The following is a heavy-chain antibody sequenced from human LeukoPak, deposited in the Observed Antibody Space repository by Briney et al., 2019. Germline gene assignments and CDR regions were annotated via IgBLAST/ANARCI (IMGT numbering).Heavy chain of an antibody. CDR3: ARRPTYYYGSGSKFDY. Sequence: PSETLSLTCAVYGGSFSGYYWSWIRQPPGKGLEWIGEINHSGSTNYNPSLKSRVTISVGTSKNQFSLKLSSVTAADTALYYCARRPTYYYGSGSKFDYWGQGTLVTVSS. CDR2: INHSGST. J-gene: IGHJ4*02. V-gene: IGHV4-34*01. D-gene: IGHD3-10*01. CDR1: GGSFSGYY.